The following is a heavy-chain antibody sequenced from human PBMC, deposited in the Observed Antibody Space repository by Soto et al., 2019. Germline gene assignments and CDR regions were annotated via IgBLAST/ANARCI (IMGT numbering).Heavy chain of an antibody. V-gene: IGHV1-18*01. CDR2: VSAYNGNT. CDR1: GYTCTIYG. J-gene: IGHJ4*02. D-gene: IGHD4-17*01. Sequence: ASVKVSCKASGYTCTIYGISCVLRSPVQGLEWMGWVSAYNGNTNYAQKLQGRVTMTTDTSTSTAYMELRSLRSDDTAVYYCARDLRWGDYVSGYWGQGTLVTVSS. CDR3: ARDLRWGDYVSGY.